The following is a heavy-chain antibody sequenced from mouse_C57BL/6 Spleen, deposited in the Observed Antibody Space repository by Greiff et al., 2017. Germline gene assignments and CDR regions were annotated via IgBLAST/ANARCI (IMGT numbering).Heavy chain of an antibody. CDR1: GYAFTNYL. Sequence: VQRVESGAELVRPGTSVKVSCKASGYAFTNYLIEWVKQRPGQGLEWIGVINPGSGGTNYNEKFKGKATLTADKSSSTAYMQLSSLTSEDSAVYFCAREPITTVVATDYAMDYWGQGTSVTVSS. CDR2: INPGSGGT. CDR3: AREPITTVVATDYAMDY. V-gene: IGHV1-54*01. J-gene: IGHJ4*01. D-gene: IGHD1-1*01.